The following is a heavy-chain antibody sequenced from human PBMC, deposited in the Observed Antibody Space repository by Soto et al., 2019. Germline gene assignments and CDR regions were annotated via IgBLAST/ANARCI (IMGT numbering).Heavy chain of an antibody. CDR3: ARVPDV. CDR1: GCSISIGGYF. Sequence: PPETLSLTFAVSGCSISIGGYFWSWIRQPPGKVLEWIGYIYHSGSTYYNPSLKSRVTISEDRSKNQFSLKLSSVTAADTAVYYCARVPDVWGQGTTVT. CDR2: IYHSGST. J-gene: IGHJ6*02. V-gene: IGHV4-30-2*01.